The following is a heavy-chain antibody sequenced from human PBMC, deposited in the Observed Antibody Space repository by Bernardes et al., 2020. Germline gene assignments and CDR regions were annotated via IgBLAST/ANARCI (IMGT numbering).Heavy chain of an antibody. CDR1: GFTFSDYY. V-gene: IGHV3-11*01. Sequence: GALGLSCAASGFTFSDYYMSWLRQAPGKGLEWVSYISSSGSTIYYADSVKGRFTISKDNAKNSLYLQMNSLRAEDTAVYYCARDRPFRGFAYWSQGTLVTVSS. CDR2: ISSSGSTI. D-gene: IGHD2-21*01. J-gene: IGHJ4*02. CDR3: ARDRPFRGFAY.